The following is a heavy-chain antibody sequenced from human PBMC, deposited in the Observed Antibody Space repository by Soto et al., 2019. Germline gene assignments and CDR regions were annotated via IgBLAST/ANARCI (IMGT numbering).Heavy chain of an antibody. V-gene: IGHV1-69*01. J-gene: IGHJ4*02. D-gene: IGHD1-26*01. CDR1: GGTFSSYA. CDR2: MIPIFGTA. Sequence: QVQLVQSGAGVKKPGSSVKVSCKASGGTFSSYAISWVRQAPGQGLEWMGGMIPIFGTANYAQKSQDRVTITADESTSTAYMELSSLRSEDTAVYYCAREMSPSAEWELAYFDYWGQGTLVTVSS. CDR3: AREMSPSAEWELAYFDY.